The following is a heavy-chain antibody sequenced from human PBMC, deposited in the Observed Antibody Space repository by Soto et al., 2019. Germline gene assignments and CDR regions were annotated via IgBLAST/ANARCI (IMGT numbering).Heavy chain of an antibody. CDR1: GFTFSSYG. D-gene: IGHD3-3*01. Sequence: QVQLVESGGGVVQPGRSLKLSCAASGFTFSSYGMHWVRQAPGKGLEWVAVIWYDGSNKYYADSVKGRFTISRDNSKNTLYLQMNSLRAEDTAVYYCARDSGITIFGVVIIGNWFDPWGQGTLVTVCS. J-gene: IGHJ5*02. CDR3: ARDSGITIFGVVIIGNWFDP. CDR2: IWYDGSNK. V-gene: IGHV3-33*01.